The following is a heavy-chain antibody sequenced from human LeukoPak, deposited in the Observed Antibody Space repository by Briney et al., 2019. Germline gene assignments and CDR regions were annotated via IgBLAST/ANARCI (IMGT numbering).Heavy chain of an antibody. Sequence: GGSLRLSCAASGFTFSIYGMHWVRQAPGKGLEWVAIISSDGSNKDHADSVKGRFTISRDNSRNTLYLQMNSLRAEDTAVYYCTTTYSGSPYYYYMDVWGKGTTVTVSS. D-gene: IGHD1-26*01. CDR2: ISSDGSNK. CDR1: GFTFSIYG. J-gene: IGHJ6*03. V-gene: IGHV3-30*03. CDR3: TTTYSGSPYYYYMDV.